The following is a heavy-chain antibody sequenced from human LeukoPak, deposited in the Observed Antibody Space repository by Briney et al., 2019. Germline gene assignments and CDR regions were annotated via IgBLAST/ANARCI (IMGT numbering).Heavy chain of an antibody. CDR2: INAYNGYT. V-gene: IGHV1-18*01. D-gene: IGHD6-6*01. J-gene: IGHJ5*02. CDR3: AKTRPSYNAISFDA. Sequence: ASVKVSCKASGHSFTSFSIVWVRQAPGQGLEWMGWINAYNGYTNSAQNLQGRITLTTDTSTTTAYMELRSLRVDDTAVYFCAKTRPSYNAISFDAWGQGTLVTVSS. CDR1: GHSFTSFS.